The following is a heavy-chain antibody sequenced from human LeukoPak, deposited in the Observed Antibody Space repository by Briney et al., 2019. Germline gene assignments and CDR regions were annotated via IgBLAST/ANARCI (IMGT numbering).Heavy chain of an antibody. V-gene: IGHV4-59*01. Sequence: SETLSLTCAVYGGSFSGYYWSWIRQPPGKGLEWIGYIYYSGSTNYNPSFKSRVTISVDTSKNQFSLKLSSVTAADTAVYYCARVSGYDYGDYRLDYWGQGTLVTVSS. CDR3: ARVSGYDYGDYRLDY. J-gene: IGHJ4*02. D-gene: IGHD4-17*01. CDR1: GGSFSGYY. CDR2: IYYSGST.